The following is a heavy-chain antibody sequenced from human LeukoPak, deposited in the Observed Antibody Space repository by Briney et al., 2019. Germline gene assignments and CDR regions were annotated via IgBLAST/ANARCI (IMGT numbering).Heavy chain of an antibody. CDR1: GGSMSSYY. CDR2: IYHSGST. V-gene: IGHV4-59*12. D-gene: IGHD6-6*01. CDR3: ARAIAAPDY. Sequence: PSETLSLTCTVSGGSMSSYYWTWIRQPPGKGLEWIGYIYHSGSTYYNPSLKSRVTISVDRSKNQFSLKLSSVTAADTAVYYCARAIAAPDYWGQGTLVTVSS. J-gene: IGHJ4*02.